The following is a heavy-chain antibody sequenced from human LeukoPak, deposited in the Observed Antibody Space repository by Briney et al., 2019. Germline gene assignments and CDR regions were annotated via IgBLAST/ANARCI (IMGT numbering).Heavy chain of an antibody. J-gene: IGHJ3*02. D-gene: IGHD2-21*01. CDR3: ARDESGDNDAFDI. Sequence: PGGSRRLSCAASGFTFSSYAVSWVRLAPGKGLEWVSSISGSSNYIYYADSVKGRFTISRGNAKNSLYLQMNSLRVEDTAVYYCARDESGDNDAFDIWGQGTMVTVSS. V-gene: IGHV3-21*01. CDR2: ISGSSNYI. CDR1: GFTFSSYA.